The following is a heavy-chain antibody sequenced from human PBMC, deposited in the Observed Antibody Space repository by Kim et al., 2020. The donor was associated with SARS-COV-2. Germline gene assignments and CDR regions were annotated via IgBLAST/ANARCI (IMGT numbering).Heavy chain of an antibody. V-gene: IGHV3-30*07. J-gene: IGHJ4*02. D-gene: IGHD3-22*01. Sequence: DTVKGRLTTSRDNSKTTLYRQMNSLRAEDTAVYYCARDLGSGYTRYYFDYWGQGTLVTVSS. CDR3: ARDLGSGYTRYYFDY.